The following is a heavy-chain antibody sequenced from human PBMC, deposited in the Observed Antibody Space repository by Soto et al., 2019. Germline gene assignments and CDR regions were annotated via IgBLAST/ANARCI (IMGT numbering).Heavy chain of an antibody. Sequence: SVKVSCKASGGTFSSYAISWVRQAPGQGLEWMGGIIPIFGTANYAQKFQGRVTITADESTSTAYMELSSLRSEDTAVYYCARALWFGELLPYNWFDPWGQGTLVTVSS. CDR2: IIPIFGTA. J-gene: IGHJ5*02. V-gene: IGHV1-69*13. D-gene: IGHD3-10*01. CDR1: GGTFSSYA. CDR3: ARALWFGELLPYNWFDP.